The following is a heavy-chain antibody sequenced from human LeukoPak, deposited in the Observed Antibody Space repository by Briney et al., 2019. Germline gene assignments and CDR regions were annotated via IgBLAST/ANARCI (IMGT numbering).Heavy chain of an antibody. V-gene: IGHV4-59*01. D-gene: IGHD5-18*01. CDR3: ARDDGTAIDY. J-gene: IGHJ4*02. CDR2: IYYSGST. Sequence: PSETLSLTCTVSGGSISSYYWSWIRQPPGKGLEWIGYIYYSGSTNYNPSLKGRVTISVDTSKNQFSLKLSSVTAADTAVYYCARDDGTAIDYWGQGTLVTVSS. CDR1: GGSISSYY.